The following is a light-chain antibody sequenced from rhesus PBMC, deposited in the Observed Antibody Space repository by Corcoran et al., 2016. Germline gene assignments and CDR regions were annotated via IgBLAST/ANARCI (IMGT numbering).Light chain of an antibody. J-gene: IGKJ4*01. Sequence: EIVMTQSPATLSLPPGERATLSCRASQSVSSRLAWYQQKPGQAPRLLIHDASSRVTGIPDRFSGRGSGTDFTLTISSLEPEDVAVYFCQQESNWALTFGGGTKVEIK. CDR3: QQESNWALT. V-gene: IGKV3-17*02. CDR1: QSVSSR. CDR2: DAS.